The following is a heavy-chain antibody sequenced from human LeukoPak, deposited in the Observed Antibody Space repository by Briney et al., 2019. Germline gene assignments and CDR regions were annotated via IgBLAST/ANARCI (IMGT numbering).Heavy chain of an antibody. D-gene: IGHD3-10*01. J-gene: IGHJ4*02. V-gene: IGHV4-39*01. CDR3: AIRYGSGSGETHLPGYYFDY. CDR2: IYYSGST. Sequence: SETLSLTCTVSGGSISSSSYYWGWIRQPPGKGLEWIGSIYYSGSTYYNPSLKSRVTISVDTSKNQFSLKLSSVTAADTAVYYCAIRYGSGSGETHLPGYYFDYWGQGTLVTVSS. CDR1: GGSISSSSYY.